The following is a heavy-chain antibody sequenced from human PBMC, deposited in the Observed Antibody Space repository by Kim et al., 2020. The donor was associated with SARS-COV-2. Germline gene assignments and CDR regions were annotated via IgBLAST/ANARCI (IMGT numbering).Heavy chain of an antibody. CDR3: SKDLAGGQWLATI. CDR1: GFTFSSYG. CDR2: ISYDGSNK. Sequence: GGSLRLSCAASGFTFSSYGMHWVRQAPGKGLEWVAVISYDGSNKYYADSVKGRFTISRDNSKNTLYLQMNSLRAEDTAVYYCSKDLAGGQWLATIWGQGT. J-gene: IGHJ3*02. V-gene: IGHV3-30*18. D-gene: IGHD6-19*01.